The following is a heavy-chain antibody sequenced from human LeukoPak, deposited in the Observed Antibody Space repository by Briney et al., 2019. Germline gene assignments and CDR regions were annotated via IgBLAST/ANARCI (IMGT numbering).Heavy chain of an antibody. Sequence: SETLSLTCTVSGGSISSYYWNWIRQPPGKGLEWIGYIYNTGSTSNNPSLKSRVTISVDTSKKHFSLRLSSVTAADTAFYYCARDPDSSGEYWKGFFDYWGQGTLVTVSS. CDR2: IYNTGST. J-gene: IGHJ4*02. V-gene: IGHV4-59*01. CDR1: GGSISSYY. CDR3: ARDPDSSGEYWKGFFDY. D-gene: IGHD6-19*01.